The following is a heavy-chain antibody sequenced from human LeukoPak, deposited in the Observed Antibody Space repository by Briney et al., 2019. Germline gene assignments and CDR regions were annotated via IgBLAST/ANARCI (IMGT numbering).Heavy chain of an antibody. D-gene: IGHD3-22*01. CDR2: IYYSGST. CDR3: AKMIHPRYYGMDV. V-gene: IGHV4-59*12. CDR1: GGSISSYY. Sequence: PSETLSLTCTVSGGSISSYYWSWIRQPPGKGLEWIGYIYYSGSTNYNPSLKSRVTISVDKSKNQFSLKLSSVTAADTAVYYCAKMIHPRYYGMDVWGQGTTVTVSS. J-gene: IGHJ6*02.